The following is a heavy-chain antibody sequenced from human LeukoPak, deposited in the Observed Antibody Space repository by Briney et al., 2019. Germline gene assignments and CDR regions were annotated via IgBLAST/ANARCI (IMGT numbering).Heavy chain of an antibody. CDR3: ASRWFGDLNIFDY. CDR2: IYSGGST. J-gene: IGHJ4*02. V-gene: IGHV3-53*01. Sequence: QTGGSLRLSCAASGFTVSSNYTSWVRQAPGKGLEWVSVIYSGGSTYYADSVKGRFTISRDNSKNTLYLQMNSLRAEDTAVYYCASRWFGDLNIFDYWGQGTLVTVSS. CDR1: GFTVSSNY. D-gene: IGHD3-10*01.